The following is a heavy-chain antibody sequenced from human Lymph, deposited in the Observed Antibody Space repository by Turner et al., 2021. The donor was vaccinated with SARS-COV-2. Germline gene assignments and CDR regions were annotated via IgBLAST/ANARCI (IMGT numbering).Heavy chain of an antibody. D-gene: IGHD4-17*01. Sequence: EVQLVESGGGLIQPGGSLRLSCAASGFIVSSNYMSWVRQAPGKGLEWVSLIYSGGSTYYADSVKGRFTISRDNSKNTLYLQMNSLRVEDTAVYYCARVLPYGDYFDYWGQGTLVTVS. CDR1: GFIVSSNY. CDR2: IYSGGST. J-gene: IGHJ4*02. V-gene: IGHV3-53*01. CDR3: ARVLPYGDYFDY.